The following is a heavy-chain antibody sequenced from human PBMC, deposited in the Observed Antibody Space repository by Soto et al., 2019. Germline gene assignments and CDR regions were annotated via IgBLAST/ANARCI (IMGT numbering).Heavy chain of an antibody. CDR2: ISSSSSTI. J-gene: IGHJ4*02. V-gene: IGHV3-48*01. Sequence: EVQLVESGGGLVQPGGSLRLSCAASGFTFSSYSMNWVRQAQGKGLEWVSYISSSSSTIYYADSVKGRFTISRDNAKNSLYLQMNSLRAEDTAVYYCARTSWVVVPAAMCHPHLFDYWGQGTLVTVSS. D-gene: IGHD2-2*01. CDR3: ARTSWVVVPAAMCHPHLFDY. CDR1: GFTFSSYS.